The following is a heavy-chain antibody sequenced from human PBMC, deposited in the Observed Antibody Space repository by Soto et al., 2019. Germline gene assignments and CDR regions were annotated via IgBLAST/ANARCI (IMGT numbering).Heavy chain of an antibody. CDR2: ISYSGVT. V-gene: IGHV4-39*01. Sequence: SETLSLTCSVSGGAISSSTHKFWGWIRQPPGKGPEWIGSISYSGVTLYHPSLQSRVTISADTSKNQFSLRLTSVTAAETAVKFGASHDDRPGLINGFDIGGQGTMVTVSS. J-gene: IGHJ3*02. CDR3: ASHDDRPGLINGFDI. CDR1: GGAISSSTHKF.